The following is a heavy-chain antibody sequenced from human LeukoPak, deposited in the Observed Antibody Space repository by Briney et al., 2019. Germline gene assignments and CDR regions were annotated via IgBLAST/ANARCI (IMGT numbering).Heavy chain of an antibody. CDR1: GGSISSGGYY. CDR3: ARVWASHYFDY. J-gene: IGHJ4*02. Sequence: SETLSLTCTVSGGSISSGGYYWSWIRQPPGKGLEWIGSIYHSGSTYYNPSLKSRVTISVDTSKNQFSLKLSSVTAADTAVYYCARVWASHYFDYWGQGTLVTVSS. D-gene: IGHD3-16*01. V-gene: IGHV4-39*07. CDR2: IYHSGST.